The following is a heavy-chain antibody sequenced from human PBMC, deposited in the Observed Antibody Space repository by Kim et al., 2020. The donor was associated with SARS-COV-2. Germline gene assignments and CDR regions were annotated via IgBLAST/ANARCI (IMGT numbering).Heavy chain of an antibody. CDR2: RNK. CDR3: ARGSGWLLNY. D-gene: IGHD3-22*01. J-gene: IGHJ4*02. Sequence: RNKYYADSVKGRFTISRDNSKNTLYLQMTSLRAEDTAVYYCARGSGWLLNYWGQGTLVTVSS. V-gene: IGHV3-33*01.